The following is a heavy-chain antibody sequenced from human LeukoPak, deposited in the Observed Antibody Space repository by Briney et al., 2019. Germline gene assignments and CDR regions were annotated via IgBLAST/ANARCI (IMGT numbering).Heavy chain of an antibody. J-gene: IGHJ6*03. D-gene: IGHD3-3*01. CDR1: GFTFSSYW. Sequence: TGGSLRLSCAASGFTFSSYWMSWVRQAPGKGLEWVANIKQDGSEKYYVDSVKGRFTISRDNAKNSLYLQMNSLRAEDTAVYYCARAVAGFGVVINYYYYYYMDVWGKGTTVTISS. CDR2: IKQDGSEK. V-gene: IGHV3-7*01. CDR3: ARAVAGFGVVINYYYYYYMDV.